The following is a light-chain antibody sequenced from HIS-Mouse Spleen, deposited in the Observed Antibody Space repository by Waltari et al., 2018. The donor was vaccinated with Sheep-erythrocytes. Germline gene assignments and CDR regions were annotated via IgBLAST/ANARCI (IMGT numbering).Light chain of an antibody. CDR3: CSYAGSSTPWV. V-gene: IGLV2-23*01. CDR2: EGS. CDR1: RSDVGSYNL. J-gene: IGLJ3*02. Sequence: QSALTQPASVSGSPGQSITISFPGTRSDVGSYNLFSWYQQHPGKAPQLMIYEGSKRPSGVSNRFSGSKSGNTASLTISGLQAEDEADYYCCSYAGSSTPWVFGGGTKLTVL.